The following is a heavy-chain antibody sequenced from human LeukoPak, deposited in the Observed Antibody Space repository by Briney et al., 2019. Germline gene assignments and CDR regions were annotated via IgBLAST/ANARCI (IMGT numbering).Heavy chain of an antibody. D-gene: IGHD3-22*01. J-gene: IGHJ4*02. V-gene: IGHV4-59*01. Sequence: PSETLSLTCTVSGGSISIYYWSWIRQPPGKGLEWIGYIYYSGSTNYNPSLKSRVTISVDTSKNQFSLKLSSVTAADTAVYYCASLSYDSSGYSNLYYFDYWGQGTLVTVSS. CDR1: GGSISIYY. CDR2: IYYSGST. CDR3: ASLSYDSSGYSNLYYFDY.